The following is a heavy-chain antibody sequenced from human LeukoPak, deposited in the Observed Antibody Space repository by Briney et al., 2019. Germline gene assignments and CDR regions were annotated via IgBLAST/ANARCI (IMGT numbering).Heavy chain of an antibody. CDR1: GFTFSSYA. CDR2: ISYDGSNK. CDR3: ARDSPYYDSSGYYFDY. D-gene: IGHD3-22*01. V-gene: IGHV3-30-3*01. J-gene: IGHJ4*02. Sequence: GGSLRLSCAASGFTFSSYAMHWVRQAPGKGLEWVAVISYDGSNKYYADSVKGRFTISRDNSKNTLYLQMSSLRAEDTAVYYCARDSPYYDSSGYYFDYWGQGTLVTVSS.